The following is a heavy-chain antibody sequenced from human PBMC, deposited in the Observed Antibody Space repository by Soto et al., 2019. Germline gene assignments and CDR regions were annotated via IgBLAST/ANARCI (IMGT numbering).Heavy chain of an antibody. J-gene: IGHJ4*02. D-gene: IGHD6-13*01. Sequence: QVQLVQSGAEVKKPGASVKVSCKASGYTFTSYGISWVRQAPGQGLEWMGWISAYNGNTNYAHKLQGRVTMTTDTSTSTAYMELRSLRSDEPAVYYCARGRLAAAGKNLSVPSSFSYWGQGTLVTVSS. CDR1: GYTFTSYG. CDR2: ISAYNGNT. CDR3: ARGRLAAAGKNLSVPSSFSY. V-gene: IGHV1-18*01.